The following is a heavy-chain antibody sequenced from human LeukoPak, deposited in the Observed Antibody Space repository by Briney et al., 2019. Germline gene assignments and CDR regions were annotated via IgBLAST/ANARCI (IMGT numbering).Heavy chain of an antibody. Sequence: ASVKVSCKASGYTFTSYYIHWVRQAPGQGLEWMGRINPSGAGTHYAQKSQGRVTVTRDTSTSTVYMELNSLRSDDTAMYYCAREEDGGYFDYWGQGTLVTVSS. CDR3: AREEDGGYFDY. V-gene: IGHV1-46*01. D-gene: IGHD2-15*01. CDR2: INPSGAGT. CDR1: GYTFTSYY. J-gene: IGHJ4*02.